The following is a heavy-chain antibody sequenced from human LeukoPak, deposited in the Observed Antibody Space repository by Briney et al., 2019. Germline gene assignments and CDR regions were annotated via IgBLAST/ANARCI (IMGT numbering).Heavy chain of an antibody. CDR2: MNPNSGNT. Sequence: EASVKVSCKASAYTFTNYDINWVRQAPGQGREWMGYMNPNSGNTGYAQKFQGRVTITKDTSISTAYTELSSLRSEDTAVYYCAREGFDYWGQGTLVTVSS. J-gene: IGHJ4*02. V-gene: IGHV1-8*01. CDR3: AREGFDY. CDR1: AYTFTNYD.